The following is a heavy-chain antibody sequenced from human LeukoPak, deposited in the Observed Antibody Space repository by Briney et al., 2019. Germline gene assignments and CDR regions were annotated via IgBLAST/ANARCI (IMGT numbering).Heavy chain of an antibody. Sequence: SETLSLTCTVSGVPLSRYYWGWIRQPAGKGLEWVGRILASGNTNYNPSFESRLAMSVDTSRSQFSLNLTSVTAADTAIYYCVQDGPLRSDYWGQGTLVTVSS. J-gene: IGHJ4*02. V-gene: IGHV4-4*07. CDR3: VQDGPLRSDY. CDR2: ILASGNT. D-gene: IGHD3-10*02. CDR1: GVPLSRYY.